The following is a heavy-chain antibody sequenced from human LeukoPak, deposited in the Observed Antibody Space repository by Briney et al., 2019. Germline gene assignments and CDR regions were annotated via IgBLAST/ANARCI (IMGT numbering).Heavy chain of an antibody. CDR3: ARFTVAGLFDY. Sequence: SGGSLRLSCAASGFTFSDYYMSWVRQAPGKGLEWVSYISSSGSTIYYADSVKSRFTISRDNAKNSLYLQMNSLRAEDTAVYYCARFTVAGLFDYWGQGTLVTVSS. D-gene: IGHD6-19*01. CDR1: GFTFSDYY. CDR2: ISSSGSTI. V-gene: IGHV3-11*01. J-gene: IGHJ4*02.